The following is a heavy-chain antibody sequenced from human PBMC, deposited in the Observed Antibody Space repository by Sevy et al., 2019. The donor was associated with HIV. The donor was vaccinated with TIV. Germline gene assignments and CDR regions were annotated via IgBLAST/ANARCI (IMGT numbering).Heavy chain of an antibody. CDR2: ISAYNGNT. V-gene: IGHV1-18*01. CDR1: GYTFTSYG. CDR3: ARHSITIFGVVLPLDY. J-gene: IGHJ4*02. D-gene: IGHD3-3*01. Sequence: ASVKVSCKASGYTFTSYGISWVRQAPGQGLEWMGWISAYNGNTNYAQKLQGRVTMTTDTSTSTAYMELRSLRSDDTAVYYCARHSITIFGVVLPLDYWGQGTLVTVSS.